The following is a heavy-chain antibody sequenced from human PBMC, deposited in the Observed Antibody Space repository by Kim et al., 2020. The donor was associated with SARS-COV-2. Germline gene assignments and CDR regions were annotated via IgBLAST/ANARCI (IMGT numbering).Heavy chain of an antibody. D-gene: IGHD2-2*01. CDR1: GGSISSSSNY. Sequence: SESLSLTCTVSGGSISSSSNYWGWLRQPPGKGLEWIGSIDYSGSTYYNPSLKSRGTITVNTSKNQFSLKLSSVTAADTAVYYCARHARIVVVPAAILAWGQGTLVTVSS. J-gene: IGHJ1*01. V-gene: IGHV4-39*01. CDR3: ARHARIVVVPAAILA. CDR2: IDYSGST.